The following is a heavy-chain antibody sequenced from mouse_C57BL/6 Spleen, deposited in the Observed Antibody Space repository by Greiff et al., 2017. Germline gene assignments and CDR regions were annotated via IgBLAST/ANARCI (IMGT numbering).Heavy chain of an antibody. CDR1: GFTFSSYA. J-gene: IGHJ4*01. D-gene: IGHD1-1*01. CDR3: TRDYYYGSSYSYYYAMDY. CDR2: ISDGGSYT. Sequence: EVNVVESGGGLVKPGGSLKLSCAASGFTFSSYAMSWVRQTPEKRLEWVATISDGGSYTYYPDNVQGRFTISRDNAKNNLYLQMSHLKSEDTTMYYCTRDYYYGSSYSYYYAMDYWGQGTSVTVSS. V-gene: IGHV5-4*01.